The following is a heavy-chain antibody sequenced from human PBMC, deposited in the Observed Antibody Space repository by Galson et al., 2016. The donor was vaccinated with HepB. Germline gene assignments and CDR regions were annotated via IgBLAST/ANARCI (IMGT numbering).Heavy chain of an antibody. J-gene: IGHJ4*02. CDR1: GFTFSNYG. V-gene: IGHV3-33*01. CDR3: ARKSNGFDY. Sequence: SLRLSCAASGFTFSNYGMHWVRQAPGKGLEWVAVIWHDGSKSYYVDSVKGRFIISRDNSKKALYLQMNSLRAEDTAVYYCARKSNGFDYWGQGALVTVSS. CDR2: IWHDGSKS.